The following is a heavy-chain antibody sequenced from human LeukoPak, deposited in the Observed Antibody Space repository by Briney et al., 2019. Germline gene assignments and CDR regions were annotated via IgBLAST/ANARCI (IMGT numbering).Heavy chain of an antibody. V-gene: IGHV3-23*01. CDR1: GFTFSSYA. J-gene: IGHJ6*03. Sequence: GGSLRLSCAASGFTFSSYAMSWVRQAPGKGLEWVSAISGSGGSTYYADSVKGRFTISRDNSKNTLYLQMNSLRAEDTAVYYCAXXPYYXSEYYYYYMDVWGKGTTVTVSS. CDR2: ISGSGGST. CDR3: AXXPYYXSEYYYYYMDV. D-gene: IGHD3-3*01.